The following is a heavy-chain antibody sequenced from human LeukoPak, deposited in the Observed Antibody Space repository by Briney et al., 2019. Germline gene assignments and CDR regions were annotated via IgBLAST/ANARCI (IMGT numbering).Heavy chain of an antibody. CDR2: IYYSGST. D-gene: IGHD5-24*01. J-gene: IGHJ4*02. Sequence: PSETLSLTCTVSGGSISSSSYYWGWIRQPPGKGLEWIGSIYYSGSTYYNPSLKSRVTISVDTSKNQFSLKLSSVTAADTAVYYCARVPYGYNPLYFDYWDQGTLVTVSS. CDR1: GGSISSSSYY. V-gene: IGHV4-39*01. CDR3: ARVPYGYNPLYFDY.